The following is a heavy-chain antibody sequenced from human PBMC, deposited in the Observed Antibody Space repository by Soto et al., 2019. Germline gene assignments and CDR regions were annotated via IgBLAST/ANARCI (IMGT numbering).Heavy chain of an antibody. J-gene: IGHJ4*02. Sequence: PGGSLRLSCAASGFTFSSYAMSWVRQAPGKGLEWVSAISGSGGSTYYADSVKGRFTISRDNSKNTLYLQMNSLRAEDTAVYYCAKGPAYYDFWSGYYTEMYFDYWGQGTLVTVSS. D-gene: IGHD3-3*01. CDR1: GFTFSSYA. V-gene: IGHV3-23*01. CDR3: AKGPAYYDFWSGYYTEMYFDY. CDR2: ISGSGGST.